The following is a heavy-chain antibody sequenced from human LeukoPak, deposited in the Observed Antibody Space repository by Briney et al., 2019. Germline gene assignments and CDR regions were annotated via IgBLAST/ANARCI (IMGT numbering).Heavy chain of an antibody. CDR3: AKDGVGSYYYYYYMDV. J-gene: IGHJ6*03. Sequence: SGGSLRLSCAASGFTFSSYGMHWVRQAPGKGLEWVAFIRYDGSNKYYADSVKGRFTISRDNSKNTLYLQMNSLRAEDTAVYYCAKDGVGSYYYYYYMDVWGKGTTVTISS. V-gene: IGHV3-30*02. D-gene: IGHD1-26*01. CDR1: GFTFSSYG. CDR2: IRYDGSNK.